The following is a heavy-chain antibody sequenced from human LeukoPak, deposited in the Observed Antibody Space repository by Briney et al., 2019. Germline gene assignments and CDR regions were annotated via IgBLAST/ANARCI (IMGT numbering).Heavy chain of an antibody. CDR2: IFYSGST. V-gene: IGHV4-39*07. CDR3: ARDGGRFLEWLSSPTYNWFDP. D-gene: IGHD3-3*01. J-gene: IGHJ5*02. CDR1: GGSISSSGYY. Sequence: SETLSLTCTVSGGSISSSGYYWGWIRQPPGKALEWIGNIFYSGSTYYSPSLKSRVTISLDTSRNQFSLKLNSVTAADTAVYYCARDGGRFLEWLSSPTYNWFDPWGQGTLVTVSS.